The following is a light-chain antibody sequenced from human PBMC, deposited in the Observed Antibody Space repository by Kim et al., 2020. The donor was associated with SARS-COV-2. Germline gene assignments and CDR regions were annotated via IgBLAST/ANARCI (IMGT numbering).Light chain of an antibody. Sequence: ASVGDRVTITCRASQAISVWLAWYQQKPGKAPELLIYGASSLHTGVPSRFNGSGSGMDFTLTISSLQPEDFAIYYCQQANSFPITFGQGTRLEIK. CDR3: QQANSFPIT. CDR1: QAISVW. CDR2: GAS. J-gene: IGKJ5*01. V-gene: IGKV1-12*01.